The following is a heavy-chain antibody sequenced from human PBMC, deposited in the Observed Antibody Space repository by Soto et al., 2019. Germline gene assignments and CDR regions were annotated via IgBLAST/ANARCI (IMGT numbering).Heavy chain of an antibody. D-gene: IGHD6-19*01. CDR1: GYTITSYG. V-gene: IGHV1-18*01. J-gene: IGHJ5*02. CDR3: ARDPGLPYDSIGWYEGWFDT. CDR2: ISAYNGNT. Sequence: GASAKVSCKASGYTITSYGISCVRQAPGQGLEWMGRISAYNGNTNYAQKLQGRVTMTTDTSTSTAYMELRSLRSDDTAVYYCARDPGLPYDSIGWYEGWFDTWGQGTLVPVSS.